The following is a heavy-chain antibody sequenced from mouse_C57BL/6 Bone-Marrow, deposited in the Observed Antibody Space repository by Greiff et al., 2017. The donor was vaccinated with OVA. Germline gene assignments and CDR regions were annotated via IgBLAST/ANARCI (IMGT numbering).Heavy chain of an antibody. V-gene: IGHV5-17*01. J-gene: IGHJ2*01. CDR2: ISSGSSTI. Sequence: EVQVVESGGGLVKPGGSLKLSCAASGFTFSDYGMHWVRQAPEKGLEWVAYISSGSSTIYYADTVKGRFTISRDNAKNTLFLQMTSLRSEDTAMYYCARNYYGSSYVDYFDYWGQGTTLTVSS. CDR1: GFTFSDYG. D-gene: IGHD1-1*01. CDR3: ARNYYGSSYVDYFDY.